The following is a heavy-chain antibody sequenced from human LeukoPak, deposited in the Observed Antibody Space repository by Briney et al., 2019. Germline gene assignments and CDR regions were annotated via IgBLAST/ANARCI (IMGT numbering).Heavy chain of an antibody. Sequence: GASVKVSCKASGYAFTDYFVHCVRQAPGQGLEWMGIISPTGGSTTSAQKFQGRVTMTVDRSTRTVYMELSSLRSEHTAVYYCARDALTIGTTRYYFAYWGQGSLITVSS. CDR3: ARDALTIGTTRYYFAY. D-gene: IGHD1-7*01. V-gene: IGHV1-46*01. J-gene: IGHJ4*02. CDR2: ISPTGGST. CDR1: GYAFTDYF.